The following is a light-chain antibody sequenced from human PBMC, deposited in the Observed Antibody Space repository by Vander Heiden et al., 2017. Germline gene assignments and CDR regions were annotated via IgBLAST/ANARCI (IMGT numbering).Light chain of an antibody. CDR3: SSYTSRSTWV. J-gene: IGLJ3*02. V-gene: IGLV2-14*01. CDR2: EVS. CDR1: SSDIGDYKY. Sequence: QSALTQPASVSGSPGQSITISCPGTSSDIGDYKYVSWYQQYPGKVPKLMIYEVSKRPSGVSSRFSGSKSGNTASLTISGLQAEDEADYYCSSYTSRSTWVFGGGTKLTVL.